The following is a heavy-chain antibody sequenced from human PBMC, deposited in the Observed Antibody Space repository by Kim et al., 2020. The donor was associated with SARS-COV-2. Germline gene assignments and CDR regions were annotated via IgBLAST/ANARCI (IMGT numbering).Heavy chain of an antibody. D-gene: IGHD5-18*01. CDR3: STGLRGYSYGLDY. J-gene: IGHJ4*02. V-gene: IGHV3-15*01. Sequence: YAAPVKGRFTISRDDSKNTLYLQMNSLKTEDTAVYYCSTGLRGYSYGLDYWGQGALVIVSS.